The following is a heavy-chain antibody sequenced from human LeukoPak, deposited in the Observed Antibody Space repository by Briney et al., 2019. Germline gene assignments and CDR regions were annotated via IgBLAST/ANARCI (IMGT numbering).Heavy chain of an antibody. CDR1: GFTFKYAW. D-gene: IGHD2-2*01. CDR2: IKSKIDGGTT. CDR3: TTTYQGAFDI. Sequence: GGSLRLSCAASGFTFKYAWKSWLRQAPGKGLEWIGRIKSKIDGGTTDYDAPVKGRFTISRDDSKNMLYLQMNSLKTEDTAVYYCTTTYQGAFDIWGQGTMVTVSS. V-gene: IGHV3-15*01. J-gene: IGHJ3*02.